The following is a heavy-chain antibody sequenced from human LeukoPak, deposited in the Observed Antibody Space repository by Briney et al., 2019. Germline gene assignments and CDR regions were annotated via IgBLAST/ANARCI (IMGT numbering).Heavy chain of an antibody. CDR3: ARLVAVAVKSDAFDI. J-gene: IGHJ3*02. V-gene: IGHV5-51*01. CDR1: GYSFTSYW. D-gene: IGHD6-19*01. CDR2: IYPGDSDT. Sequence: GESLKISCKGSGYSFTSYWIGWVRQMPGKDLEWMGIIYPGDSDTRYSPSFQGQVTISADKSISTAYLQWSSLKASDTAMYYCARLVAVAVKSDAFDIWGQGTMVTVSS.